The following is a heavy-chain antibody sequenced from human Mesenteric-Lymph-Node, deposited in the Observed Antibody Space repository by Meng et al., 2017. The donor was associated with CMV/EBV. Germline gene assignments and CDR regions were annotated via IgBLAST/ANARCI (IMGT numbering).Heavy chain of an antibody. V-gene: IGHV1-46*01. D-gene: IGHD6-13*01. CDR2: INPSGGST. CDR1: GYTCTSYY. CDR3: ARGQLVTFDY. J-gene: IGHJ4*02. Sequence: SCKASGYTCTSYYMHWVRQAPGQGLERMGIINPSGGSTSYAQKFQGRVTMTRDTSTSTVYMELSSLRSEDTAVYYCARGQLVTFDYWGQGTLVTVSS.